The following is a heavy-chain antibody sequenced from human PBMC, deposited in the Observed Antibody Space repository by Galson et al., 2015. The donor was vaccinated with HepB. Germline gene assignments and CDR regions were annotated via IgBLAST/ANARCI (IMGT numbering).Heavy chain of an antibody. CDR3: ARHRRLEIGS. D-gene: IGHD1-1*01. CDR2: IDPSDSYT. J-gene: IGHJ4*02. Sequence: QSGAEVKKPGESPRISCEASGNTFTNYWITWVRQMPGKGLEWMGRIDPSDSYTNYGPSFQGHVTISVDKSFSTAYLQWSSLKASDTAVYYCARHRRLEIGSWGQGTLVIVSS. V-gene: IGHV5-10-1*01. CDR1: GNTFTNYW.